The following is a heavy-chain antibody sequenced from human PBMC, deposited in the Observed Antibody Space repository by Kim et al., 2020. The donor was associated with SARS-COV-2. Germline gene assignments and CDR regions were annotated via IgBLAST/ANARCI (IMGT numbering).Heavy chain of an antibody. V-gene: IGHV1-18*01. CDR1: GYTFTSYG. D-gene: IGHD3-3*01. CDR3: ARDMARFLEWLLVSDY. Sequence: ASVKVSCKASGYTFTSYGISWVRQAPGQGLEWMGWISAYNGNTNYAQKLQGRVTMTTDTSTSTAYMELRSLRSDDTAVYYCARDMARFLEWLLVSDYWGQGTLVTVSS. CDR2: ISAYNGNT. J-gene: IGHJ4*02.